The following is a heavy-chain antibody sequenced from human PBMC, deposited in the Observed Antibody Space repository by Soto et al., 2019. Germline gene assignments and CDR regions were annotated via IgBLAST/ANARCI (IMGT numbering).Heavy chain of an antibody. V-gene: IGHV3-30*18. J-gene: IGHJ4*02. D-gene: IGHD3-10*01. CDR1: GFTFSAFP. Sequence: QVQLVESGGGVVQFGRSLRLSCAVSGFTFSAFPMFWVRQAPGKGLEWVAFISYDGRNEDYADSVKGRFTISRDNSKKTLYLQMTSLSSEDTAVYYCTKGVVRGPAYFDSWGQGTLVTVSS. CDR3: TKGVVRGPAYFDS. CDR2: ISYDGRNE.